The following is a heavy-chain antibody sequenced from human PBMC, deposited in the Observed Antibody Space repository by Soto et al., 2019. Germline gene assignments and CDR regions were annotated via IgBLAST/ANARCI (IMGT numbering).Heavy chain of an antibody. CDR3: ARAPTYYYDSSGYSSLFDY. Sequence: QVQLVQSGAEVKKPGSSVKVSCKASGGTFSSYAISWVRQAPGQGLEWMGGIIPIFGTANYAQKFQGRVTITADESTSTAYMELSSLRSEDTAVYYCARAPTYYYDSSGYSSLFDYWGQGTLVTVSS. V-gene: IGHV1-69*12. CDR2: IIPIFGTA. D-gene: IGHD3-22*01. CDR1: GGTFSSYA. J-gene: IGHJ4*02.